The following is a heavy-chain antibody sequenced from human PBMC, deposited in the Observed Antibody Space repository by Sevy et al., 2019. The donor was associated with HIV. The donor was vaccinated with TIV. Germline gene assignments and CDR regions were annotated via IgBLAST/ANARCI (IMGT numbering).Heavy chain of an antibody. D-gene: IGHD5-12*01. CDR3: ATEYSYDY. CDR2: INSNSGAI. J-gene: IGHJ4*02. CDR1: GHTFSGNY. Sequence: ASVKVSCKASGHTFSGNYIQWVRQAPGQGLGWLGWINSNSGAISYAQKFQDRVTMTRYTSTTTAYMELSRLRSDETAVYYCATEYSYDYWGQGTLVTVSS. V-gene: IGHV1-2*02.